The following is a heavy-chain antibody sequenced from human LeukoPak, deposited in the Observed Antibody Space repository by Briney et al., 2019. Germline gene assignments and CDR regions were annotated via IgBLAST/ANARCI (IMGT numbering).Heavy chain of an antibody. CDR3: ARDWAGEGYYYYYYMDV. CDR2: IYTSGST. CDR1: GGSISSYY. J-gene: IGHJ6*03. V-gene: IGHV4-4*07. Sequence: PSETLSLTCTVSGGSISSYYWSWIRQPAGKGLEWIGRIYTSGSTNYNPSLKSRVTMSVDTSKNQFSLKLSSVTAADTAVYYCARDWAGEGYYYYYYMDVWGKGTTVTVSS. D-gene: IGHD6-19*01.